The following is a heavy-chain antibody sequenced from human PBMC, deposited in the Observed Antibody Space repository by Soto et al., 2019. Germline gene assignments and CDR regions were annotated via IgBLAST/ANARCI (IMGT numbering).Heavy chain of an antibody. CDR2: IYYIGST. V-gene: IGHV4-59*03. CDR1: GGSISSYY. Sequence: PSETLSLTCTVSGGSISSYYWSWIRQPPGKGLEWIGYIYYIGSTNYNPSLKSRVTISQDTSKNQFSLKLTSVTAADTAVYYCTYASSWYYFDYWGQGALVTVSS. D-gene: IGHD6-13*01. CDR3: TYASSWYYFDY. J-gene: IGHJ4*02.